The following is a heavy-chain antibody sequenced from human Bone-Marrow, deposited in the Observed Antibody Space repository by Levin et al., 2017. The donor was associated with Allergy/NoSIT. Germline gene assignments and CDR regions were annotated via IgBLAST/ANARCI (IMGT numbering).Heavy chain of an antibody. CDR2: SRNKQNSYST. V-gene: IGHV3-72*01. D-gene: IGHD4-11*01. J-gene: IGHJ2*01. CDR3: TRRVNYGYLDV. Sequence: PGGSLRLSCAASGFTFSDHYMDWVRQAPGKGLEWVGRSRNKQNSYSTEYAASVKGRFTISRDDSKNSLYLQMNSLKTEDTAVYYCTRRVNYGYLDVWGRGTLVTVSS. CDR1: GFTFSDHY.